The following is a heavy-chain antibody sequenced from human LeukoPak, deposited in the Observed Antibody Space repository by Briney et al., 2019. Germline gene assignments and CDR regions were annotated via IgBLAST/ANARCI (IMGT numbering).Heavy chain of an antibody. CDR2: IYPGDSDT. J-gene: IGHJ4*02. CDR3: ARRPLTPGIAGDYYFDY. V-gene: IGHV5-51*01. D-gene: IGHD1-26*01. Sequence: GESLKISCKGSGYSFTSYWIGWVRQMPGKGLEWMGIIYPGDSDTRYSPSFQGQVTISADKSISTAYLQWSSLKASDTAVYYCARRPLTPGIAGDYYFDYWGQGTLVTVSS. CDR1: GYSFTSYW.